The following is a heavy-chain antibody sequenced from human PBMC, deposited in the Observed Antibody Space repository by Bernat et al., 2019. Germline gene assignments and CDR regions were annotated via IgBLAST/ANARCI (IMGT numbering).Heavy chain of an antibody. CDR3: ARDYGDYGISVFDD. CDR2: IGGIRSTI. D-gene: IGHD4-17*01. J-gene: IGHJ4*02. V-gene: IGHV3-48*01. CDR1: GFTFSTYS. Sequence: EVQLVESGGGLVQPGGSLRLSCAASGFTFSTYSMNWVRQAPGQGLEWVSYIGGIRSTIYYADSVKGRFTISRDNAKNSLYLQMNSLRAEDTAVYYCARDYGDYGISVFDDWGQGTLVTVSS.